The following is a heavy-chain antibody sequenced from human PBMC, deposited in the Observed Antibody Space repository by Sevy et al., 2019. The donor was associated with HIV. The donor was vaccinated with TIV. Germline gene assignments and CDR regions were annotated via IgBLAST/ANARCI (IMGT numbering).Heavy chain of an antibody. CDR1: GFAFTNYYA. Sequence: GGSLRLSCAASGFAFTNYYAMHWVRQAPGKGLEWVALISFEESDKYYADSVKGRFTISRDNFKNTLYLQMNSLTTEDTAVYYCARPRANYVDNYFFYAMDVWGQGTTVTVSS. CDR3: ARPRANYVDNYFFYAMDV. V-gene: IGHV3-30-3*01. D-gene: IGHD4-17*01. CDR2: ISFEESDK. J-gene: IGHJ6*02.